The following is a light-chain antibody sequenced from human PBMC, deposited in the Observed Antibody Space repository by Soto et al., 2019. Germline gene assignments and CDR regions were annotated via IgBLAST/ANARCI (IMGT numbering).Light chain of an antibody. CDR2: AAS. J-gene: IGKJ5*01. Sequence: AIRITQSPASLSASTGDRVTITGRASQGISSYLAWYQQKPGKAPKLLIYAASTLQSGVPPRFSGSRSGTHFTLTLSRLQPEDAATYYCQKYNTDPYTFGQGTRLEIK. V-gene: IGKV1-8*01. CDR3: QKYNTDPYT. CDR1: QGISSY.